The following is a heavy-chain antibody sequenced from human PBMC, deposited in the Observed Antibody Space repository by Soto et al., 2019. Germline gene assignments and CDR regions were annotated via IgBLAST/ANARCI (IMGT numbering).Heavy chain of an antibody. J-gene: IGHJ3*02. CDR2: IIPIFGTA. Sequence: ASVKVSCKASGGTFSSYAISWVRQAPGQGLEWMGGIIPIFGTANYAQKFQGRVTITADESTSTAYMELSSLRSEDTAVYYCARPAPYYYDSSGPGHAFDIWGQGTMVTVAS. D-gene: IGHD3-22*01. CDR3: ARPAPYYYDSSGPGHAFDI. CDR1: GGTFSSYA. V-gene: IGHV1-69*13.